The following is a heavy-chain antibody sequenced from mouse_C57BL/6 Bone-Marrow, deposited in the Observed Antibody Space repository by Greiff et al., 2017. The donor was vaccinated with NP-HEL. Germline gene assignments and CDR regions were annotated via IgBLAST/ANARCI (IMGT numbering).Heavy chain of an antibody. D-gene: IGHD1-1*01. J-gene: IGHJ2*01. CDR1: GYTFTSYW. CDR2: IDPSDSYT. V-gene: IGHV1-50*01. Sequence: VQLQQPGAELVKPGASVKLSCKASGYTFTSYWMQWVKQRPGQGLEWIGEIDPSDSYTNYNQKFKGKATLTVDTSSSTAYMQLSSLTSEDSAVYYCARREDYGSSLFDYWGQGTTLTVSS. CDR3: ARREDYGSSLFDY.